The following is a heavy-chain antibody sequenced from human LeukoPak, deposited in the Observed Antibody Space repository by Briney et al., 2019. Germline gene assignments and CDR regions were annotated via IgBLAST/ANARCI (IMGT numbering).Heavy chain of an antibody. D-gene: IGHD2-2*01. CDR2: INPNSGGT. Sequence: GASVKVSCKASGYTFTGYYMHWVRQAPGQGLEWMGWINPNSGGTNYAQKFQGRVTMTRDTSISTAYMELSRLRSDDTAVYYCARDPDIVVVPAGPRPGNWFDPWGQGTLVTVSS. J-gene: IGHJ5*02. V-gene: IGHV1-2*02. CDR1: GYTFTGYY. CDR3: ARDPDIVVVPAGPRPGNWFDP.